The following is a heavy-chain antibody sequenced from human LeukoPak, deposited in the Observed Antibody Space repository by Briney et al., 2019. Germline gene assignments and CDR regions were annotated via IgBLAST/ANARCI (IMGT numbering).Heavy chain of an antibody. D-gene: IGHD6-13*01. V-gene: IGHV3-33*01. CDR1: GFTFSSYG. J-gene: IGHJ4*02. CDR3: ARGVSRPYSSSWLDY. Sequence: GGSLRLSCAASGFTFSSYGMHWVRQAPGKGLEWVAVIWYDGSNKYYADSVKGRFTISRDNSKNTLYLQMNSLRAEDTAVYYCARGVSRPYSSSWLDYWGQGTLVTVSS. CDR2: IWYDGSNK.